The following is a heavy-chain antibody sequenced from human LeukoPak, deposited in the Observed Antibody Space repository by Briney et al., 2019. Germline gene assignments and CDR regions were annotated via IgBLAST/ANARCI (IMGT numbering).Heavy chain of an antibody. D-gene: IGHD3-3*01. Sequence: ASVKVSCKASGYTFTNCYIHWVRQAPGQGLEWMGLINPSGGGTTYAQKFQGRLTMTRDTSTSTVYMELSSLRSEDTAVYYCARDKRVLRFLEWSHGGNWFDPWGQGTLVTVSS. CDR3: ARDKRVLRFLEWSHGGNWFDP. V-gene: IGHV1-46*01. CDR1: GYTFTNCY. CDR2: INPSGGGT. J-gene: IGHJ5*02.